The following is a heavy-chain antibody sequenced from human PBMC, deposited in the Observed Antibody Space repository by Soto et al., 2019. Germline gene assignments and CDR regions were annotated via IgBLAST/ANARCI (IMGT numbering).Heavy chain of an antibody. CDR3: ARGKFYAFDI. V-gene: IGHV4-4*02. CDR1: GVSISIPNW. CDR2: IEHSGTT. J-gene: IGHJ3*02. Sequence: QVQLQESGPGLVKPSGTLSLTCAVSGVSISIPNWWAWVRQAPGKGLEWIGEIEHSGTTNYNPSLNSRVTISLDRSKNQFSLRLSSVAAADTAVYFCARGKFYAFDIWGQGTMVTVSS.